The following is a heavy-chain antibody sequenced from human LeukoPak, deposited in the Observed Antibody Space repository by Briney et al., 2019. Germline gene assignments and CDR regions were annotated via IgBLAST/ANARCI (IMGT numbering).Heavy chain of an antibody. V-gene: IGHV3-73*01. CDR3: TRQRFGELA. J-gene: IGHJ6*02. CDR2: IRSKSNSYAT. D-gene: IGHD3-10*01. Sequence: PGGSLRLSCAASGFSFSGSAMHWVRQTSGKGLEWVGRIRSKSNSYATAYAASVKGRFTISRDDSKNTAYLQMSSLKTEDTAVYYCTRQRFGELAWGQGTTVTVSS. CDR1: GFSFSGSA.